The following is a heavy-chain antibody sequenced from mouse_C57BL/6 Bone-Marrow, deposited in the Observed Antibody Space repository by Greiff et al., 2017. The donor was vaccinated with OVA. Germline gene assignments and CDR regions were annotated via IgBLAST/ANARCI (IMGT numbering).Heavy chain of an antibody. J-gene: IGHJ2*01. V-gene: IGHV1-54*01. CDR3: ARDYGSRENYFDY. CDR2: INPGSGGT. D-gene: IGHD1-1*01. Sequence: VQLQQSGAELVRPGTSVKVSCKASGYAFTNYLIEWVKQRPGQGLEWIGVINPGSGGTNYNEKFKGKATLTAEKSSSTAYMQLSSLTSEDSAVYFCARDYGSRENYFDYWGQGTTLTVSS. CDR1: GYAFTNYL.